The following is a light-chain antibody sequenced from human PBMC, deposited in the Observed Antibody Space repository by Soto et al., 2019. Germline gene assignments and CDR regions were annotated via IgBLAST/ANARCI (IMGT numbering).Light chain of an antibody. J-gene: IGKJ2*02. CDR1: QSVTDW. CDR2: DAS. V-gene: IGKV1-5*01. CDR3: QQYYRSCT. Sequence: DIQLTQSPSTLSASVGDRVTITCRASQSVTDWLAWYQQKPGKAPKLLIYDASSLQSGVPSRFSGSGSGTEFSLTISSLQPDDFATHYCQQYYRSCTFGQGTKVEIK.